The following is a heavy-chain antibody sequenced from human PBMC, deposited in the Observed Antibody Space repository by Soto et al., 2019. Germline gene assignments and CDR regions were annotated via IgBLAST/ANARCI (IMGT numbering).Heavy chain of an antibody. Sequence: PGGSLRLSCAASGFTFSSYAMNWVRQAPGKGLEWVSSISGSGGSTYYADSVRGRFTISRDNSKNTLYLQMNSLRVEDTAIYYCAKNIDLSSSCDMDVWGQGTTVTVSS. CDR1: GFTFSSYA. CDR3: AKNIDLSSSCDMDV. CDR2: ISGSGGST. V-gene: IGHV3-23*01. J-gene: IGHJ6*02. D-gene: IGHD6-13*01.